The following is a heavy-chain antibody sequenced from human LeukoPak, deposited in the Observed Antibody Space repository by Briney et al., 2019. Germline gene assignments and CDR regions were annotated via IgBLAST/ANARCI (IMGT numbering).Heavy chain of an antibody. CDR1: GFTFSSYW. CDR3: ANDVDTPMVHDY. CDR2: IKQDGSEK. J-gene: IGHJ4*02. V-gene: IGHV3-7*01. D-gene: IGHD5-18*01. Sequence: GGSLRLSCAASGFTFSSYWMSWVRQAPGKGLEWVANIKQDGSEKYYVDSVKGRFTISRDNAKNSLYLQMNSLRAEDAAVYYCANDVDTPMVHDYWGQGTLVTVSS.